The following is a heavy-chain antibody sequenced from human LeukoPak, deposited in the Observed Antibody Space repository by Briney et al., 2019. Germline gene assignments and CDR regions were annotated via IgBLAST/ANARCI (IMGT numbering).Heavy chain of an antibody. Sequence: PGGSLRLSCAASGFTVSSNYINWVRQAPGKGLEWVSVIYSGGGTNSADSVKGRFTISRDNSKNTLYLQMNSLRAEDTAVYFCARGHNRYYFDYWGQGTLVIASS. CDR1: GFTVSSNY. CDR3: ARGHNRYYFDY. J-gene: IGHJ4*02. D-gene: IGHD2/OR15-2a*01. V-gene: IGHV3-66*01. CDR2: IYSGGGT.